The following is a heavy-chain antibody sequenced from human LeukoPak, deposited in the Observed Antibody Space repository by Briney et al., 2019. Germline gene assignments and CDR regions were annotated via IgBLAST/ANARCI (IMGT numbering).Heavy chain of an antibody. CDR3: ALEQVGATPDNWFDP. V-gene: IGHV3-23*01. J-gene: IGHJ5*02. CDR2: ISGSGGSP. CDR1: GFTFSSYA. D-gene: IGHD1-26*01. Sequence: PGASLRLSCAASGFTFSSYAMSWVGQAPGKGLEWGSAISGSGGSPYYADSVKGRSTISRDNSKNTLYLQMNSLRAEDTAVYYCALEQVGATPDNWFDPWGQGTLVTVSS.